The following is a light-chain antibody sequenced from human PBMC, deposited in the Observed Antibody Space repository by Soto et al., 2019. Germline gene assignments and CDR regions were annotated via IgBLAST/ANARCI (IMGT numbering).Light chain of an antibody. CDR1: QGVRDD. Sequence: IQMTQSPSSLSASVGETDTITCRPSQGVRDDVGWYQQKPGKAPKLLIYSASTLQSGVPSRFSGSGSGTDFTLTIIGLQPEDFATYYCLQESNYPLTFGGGTKVDIK. V-gene: IGKV1-6*01. J-gene: IGKJ4*01. CDR2: SAS. CDR3: LQESNYPLT.